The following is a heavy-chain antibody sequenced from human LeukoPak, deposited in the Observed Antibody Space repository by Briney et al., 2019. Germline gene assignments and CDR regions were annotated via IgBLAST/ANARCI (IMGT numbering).Heavy chain of an antibody. CDR3: AKNGDRGAYCSGGSCYPYYYYYIDV. J-gene: IGHJ6*03. CDR1: GFTFSSYS. D-gene: IGHD2-15*01. V-gene: IGHV3-21*04. CDR2: ISSSSSYI. Sequence: GGSLRLSCAASGFTFSSYSMNWVRQAPGKGLEWVSSISSSSSYIYYADSVKGRFTISRDNSKNTLYLQMNSLRAEDTAIYYCAKNGDRGAYCSGGSCYPYYYYYIDVWGKGTTVTISS.